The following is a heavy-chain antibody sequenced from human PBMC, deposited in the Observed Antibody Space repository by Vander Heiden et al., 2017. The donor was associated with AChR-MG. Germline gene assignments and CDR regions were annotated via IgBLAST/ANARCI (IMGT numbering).Heavy chain of an antibody. CDR3: VRSQSVTTVVATVYYYYYYMDV. CDR1: GCSISNYY. J-gene: IGHJ6*03. Sequence: QVQLPESGPGLVQPSETLSLPWRGPGCSISNYYWSLIRQPPGKGLEWIGYIYYSGSTDYNPSLKSRVTISVDTSKNQFSLRLSSVTAADTAVYYCVRSQSVTTVVATVYYYYYYMDVWGKGTTVTVSS. D-gene: IGHD4-17*01. CDR2: IYYSGST. V-gene: IGHV4-59*01.